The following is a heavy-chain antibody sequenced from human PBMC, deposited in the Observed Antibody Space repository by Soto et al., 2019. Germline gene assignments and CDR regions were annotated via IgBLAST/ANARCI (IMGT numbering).Heavy chain of an antibody. V-gene: IGHV1-46*01. J-gene: IGHJ5*02. D-gene: IGHD3-10*01. CDR1: GYTFTSYY. CDR3: GPGYYDGSATRPTAHGFDP. CDR2: INPSGGST. Sequence: ASVKVSCKASGYTFTSYYMHWVRQAPGQGLEWMGIINPSGGSTSYAQKFQGRVTMTRDTSTSTVYMELSSLRSEDTAVYYCGPGYYDGSATRPTAHGFDPCSQRTL.